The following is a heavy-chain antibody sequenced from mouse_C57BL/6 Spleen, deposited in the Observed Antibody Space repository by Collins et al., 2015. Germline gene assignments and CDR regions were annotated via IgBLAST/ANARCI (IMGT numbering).Heavy chain of an antibody. V-gene: IGHV2-2*02. D-gene: IGHD2-14*01. Sequence: QVQLKQSGPGLVQPSQSLSITCTVSGFSLTSYGVHWVRQSPGKGLEWLGVIWSGGSTDYNAAFISRLSISKDNSKSQVFFKMNSLQANDTAIYYCASDYYRYDVGGYYYAMDYWGQGTSVTVSS. CDR1: GFSLTSYG. CDR3: ASDYYRYDVGGYYYAMDY. CDR2: IWSGGST. J-gene: IGHJ4*01.